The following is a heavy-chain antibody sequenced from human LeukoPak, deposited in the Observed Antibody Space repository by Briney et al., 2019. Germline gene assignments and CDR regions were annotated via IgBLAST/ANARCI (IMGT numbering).Heavy chain of an antibody. CDR1: GFTFSSYA. V-gene: IGHV3-23*01. CDR3: TRNRVADTTEFAY. Sequence: PGGSLRLSCAASGFTFSSYAMSWVRQAPGKGLEWVSGISGSGGSTNYEDSVKGRFTISRDTSKNTVDVQMTSLRTEDTAIYYCTRNRVADTTEFAYWGQGTRVTVSS. J-gene: IGHJ4*02. CDR2: ISGSGGST. D-gene: IGHD6-19*01.